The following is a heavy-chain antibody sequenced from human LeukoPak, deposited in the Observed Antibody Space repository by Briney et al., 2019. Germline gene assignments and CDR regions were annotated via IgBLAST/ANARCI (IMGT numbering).Heavy chain of an antibody. CDR2: IRSKAYGGTT. J-gene: IGHJ4*02. Sequence: PGRSLRLSCTASGFTFGDYAMSWVRQAPGKGLEWVGFIRSKAYGGTTEYAASVKGRFTISRDDSKSIAYLQMNSLKTEGTAVYYCTRGYSSSWIFDYWGQGTLVTVSS. CDR1: GFTFGDYA. CDR3: TRGYSSSWIFDY. V-gene: IGHV3-49*04. D-gene: IGHD6-13*01.